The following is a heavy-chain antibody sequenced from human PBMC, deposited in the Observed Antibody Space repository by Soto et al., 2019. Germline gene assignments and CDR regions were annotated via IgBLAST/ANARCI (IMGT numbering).Heavy chain of an antibody. CDR2: ISGSGGST. V-gene: IGHV3-23*01. CDR1: GFTFSSYA. D-gene: IGHD2-8*01. J-gene: IGHJ5*02. CDR3: AHRPPQWSFDP. Sequence: GGSLRLSCAASGFTFSSYAMSWVRQAPGKGLEWVSAISGSGGSTYYADSVKGRFTITKDTSKNQVVLTMTNMDPVDTATYYCAHRPPQWSFDPWGQGTLVTVSS.